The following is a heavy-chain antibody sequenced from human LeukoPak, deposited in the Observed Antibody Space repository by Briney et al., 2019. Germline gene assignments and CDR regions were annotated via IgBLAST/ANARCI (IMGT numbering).Heavy chain of an antibody. CDR2: ISAYNGNT. CDR1: GYTFTDYY. J-gene: IGHJ3*02. CDR3: ARDSPGIAVAGKTDLGI. Sequence: ASVKVSCKASGYTFTDYYVHWVRQAPGQGLEWMGWISAYNGNTNYAQKLQGRVTMTTDTSTSTAYMELRSLRSDDTAVYYCARDSPGIAVAGKTDLGIWGQGTMVTVSS. D-gene: IGHD6-19*01. V-gene: IGHV1-18*04.